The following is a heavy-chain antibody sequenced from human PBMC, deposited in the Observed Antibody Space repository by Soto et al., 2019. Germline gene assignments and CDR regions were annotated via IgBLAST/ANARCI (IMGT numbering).Heavy chain of an antibody. D-gene: IGHD3-3*01. J-gene: IGHJ4*02. CDR3: ARAMGFSEWLFNY. V-gene: IGHV1-3*04. CDR2: INTRNANT. CDR1: GYTFTSYA. Sequence: QVQLVQSGAEEKKPGASVKVSCKASGYTFTSYAIHWVRQAPGQRLEWMGWINTRNANTKYSQKFQGRVTTTVDTSASTAYMELISLRSEDTAVYYCARAMGFSEWLFNYCGQGTLVTVSS.